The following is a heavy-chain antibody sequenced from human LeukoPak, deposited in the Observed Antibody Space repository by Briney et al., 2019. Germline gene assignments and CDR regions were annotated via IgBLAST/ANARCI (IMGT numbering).Heavy chain of an antibody. J-gene: IGHJ4*02. Sequence: PVGSLRLSCAASGFTFSNYWMSWVRRAPGKGLEWVANIKQDVSETYYVDSVRGRFTISRDNAKKSLYLQMNSLRAEDTAVYYCARDFWGAYRVDYFDYWGQGTLVTVSS. V-gene: IGHV3-7*01. CDR1: GFTFSNYW. D-gene: IGHD3-3*01. CDR3: ARDFWGAYRVDYFDY. CDR2: IKQDVSET.